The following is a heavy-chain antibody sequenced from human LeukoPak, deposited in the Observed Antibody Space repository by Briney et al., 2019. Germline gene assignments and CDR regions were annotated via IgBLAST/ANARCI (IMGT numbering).Heavy chain of an antibody. CDR1: GYTFTSYY. CDR3: ARHRIQLWLYRRSNDAFDI. Sequence: ASVKVSCKASGYTFTSYYMHWVRQAPGQGLEWMGTINPSGGSTSYAQKFQGRVTMTRDTSISTAYMELSRLRSDDTAVYYCARHRIQLWLYRRSNDAFDIWGQGTMVTVSS. CDR2: INPSGGST. V-gene: IGHV1-46*01. D-gene: IGHD5-18*01. J-gene: IGHJ3*02.